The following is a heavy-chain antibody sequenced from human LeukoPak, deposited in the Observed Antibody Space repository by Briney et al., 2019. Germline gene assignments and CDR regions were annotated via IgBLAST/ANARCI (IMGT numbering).Heavy chain of an antibody. Sequence: SETLSLTCAVYGGSFSGYYWSWIRQPPGKGLEWIGEINHSGSTNYNPSLKSRVTISVDTSKNQFSLKLSSVTAADTAVYYCARGLRITMVRGHWYFDLWGRGTLVTVSS. J-gene: IGHJ2*01. CDR3: ARGLRITMVRGHWYFDL. V-gene: IGHV4-34*01. D-gene: IGHD3-10*01. CDR2: INHSGST. CDR1: GGSFSGYY.